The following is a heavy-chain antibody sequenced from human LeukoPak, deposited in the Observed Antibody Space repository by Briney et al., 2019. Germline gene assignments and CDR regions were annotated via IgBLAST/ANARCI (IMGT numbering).Heavy chain of an antibody. CDR2: ISGSGGST. CDR1: GFTFSSYA. D-gene: IGHD1-26*01. Sequence: GSLLLSCAASGFTFSSYAMSWVRQAPGKGLEWVSSISGSGGSTYYADSVKGRFTISRDNSKNTLYLQMNSLRAEDTAVYYCAKGIDAGGRYFFDYWGQGALVTVSS. V-gene: IGHV3-23*01. CDR3: AKGIDAGGRYFFDY. J-gene: IGHJ4*02.